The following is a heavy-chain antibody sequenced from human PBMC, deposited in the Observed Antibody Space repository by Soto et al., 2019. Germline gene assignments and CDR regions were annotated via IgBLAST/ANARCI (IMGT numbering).Heavy chain of an antibody. V-gene: IGHV3-23*01. CDR2: ISGSGGST. CDR3: ALRDIVVVVAASTDY. D-gene: IGHD2-15*01. CDR1: GFTFSSYA. J-gene: IGHJ4*02. Sequence: GGSLRLSCAASGFTFSSYAMSWVRQAPGKGLEWVSAISGSGGSTYYADSVKGRFTISRDNSKNTLYLQMNSLRAKDTAVYYCALRDIVVVVAASTDYWGQGTLVTVSS.